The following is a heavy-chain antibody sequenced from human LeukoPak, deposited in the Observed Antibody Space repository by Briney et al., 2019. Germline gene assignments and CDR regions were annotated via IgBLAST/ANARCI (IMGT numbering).Heavy chain of an antibody. CDR3: ARGLTVLRFLEWLVFGY. D-gene: IGHD3-3*01. CDR1: RDTFTDYY. J-gene: IGHJ4*02. Sequence: ASVKVSCKASRDTFTDYYMHWLRQAPGQGLEWMGWISLSSGGTYYTQKFQDRVTMTRDTSLSTAYMELSRLRSDDTAVYYCARGLTVLRFLEWLVFGYWGQGTLVTVSS. V-gene: IGHV1-2*02. CDR2: ISLSSGGT.